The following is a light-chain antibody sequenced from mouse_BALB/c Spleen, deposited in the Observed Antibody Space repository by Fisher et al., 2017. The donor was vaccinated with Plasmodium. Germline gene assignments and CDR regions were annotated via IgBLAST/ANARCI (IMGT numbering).Light chain of an antibody. Sequence: VMTQSTLSLPVSLGDQASISCRSGQSLLHSYGDTYLHWYLHKPGQSPKLLIYKVSNRFSGVPDGFTGSGSGTDFTLEISGVEAEDLGVYFCSQSTHLPLTFGAGTKLELK. CDR2: KVS. J-gene: IGKJ5*01. CDR3: SQSTHLPLT. V-gene: IGKV1-110*01. CDR1: QSLLHSYGDTY.